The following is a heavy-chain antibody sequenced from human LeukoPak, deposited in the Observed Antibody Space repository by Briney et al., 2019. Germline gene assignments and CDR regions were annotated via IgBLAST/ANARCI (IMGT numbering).Heavy chain of an antibody. D-gene: IGHD3-9*01. CDR2: ITPIFGTA. CDR3: ARGNVLTGYHKYFQH. Sequence: SVKVSCKASGGTFSSYAISWVRQAPGQGLEWMGGITPIFGTANYAQKFQGRVTITADESTSTAYMELSSLRSEDTAVYYCARGNVLTGYHKYFQHWGQGTLVTVSS. V-gene: IGHV1-69*01. CDR1: GGTFSSYA. J-gene: IGHJ1*01.